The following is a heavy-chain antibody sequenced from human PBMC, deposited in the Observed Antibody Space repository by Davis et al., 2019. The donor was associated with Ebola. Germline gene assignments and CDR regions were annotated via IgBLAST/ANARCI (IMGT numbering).Heavy chain of an antibody. J-gene: IGHJ6*02. Sequence: PGGSLRLSCAASGFTFSSYGMHWVRQAPGKGLEWVAVISYDGSNKYYADSVKGRFTISRDNSKNTLYLQMNSLRAEDTAVYYCARAKAQYNYGMDVWGQGTTVTVSS. CDR1: GFTFSSYG. CDR3: ARAKAQYNYGMDV. CDR2: ISYDGSNK. V-gene: IGHV3-30*03.